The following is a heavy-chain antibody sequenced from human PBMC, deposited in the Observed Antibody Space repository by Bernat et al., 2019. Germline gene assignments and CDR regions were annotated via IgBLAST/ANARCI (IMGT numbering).Heavy chain of an antibody. V-gene: IGHV4-34*01. CDR1: GGSFSGYY. J-gene: IGHJ3*02. CDR2: INHSGST. D-gene: IGHD3-16*01. CDR3: ARWGGNAGDAFDI. Sequence: QVQLQQWGAGLLKPSETLSLTCAVYGGSFSGYYWSWIRQPPGKGLEWIGEINHSGSTNYNPSLKSRVTISVDTSKNQFSLKLSSVTAADTAVYYCARWGGNAGDAFDIWGQGTMVTVSS.